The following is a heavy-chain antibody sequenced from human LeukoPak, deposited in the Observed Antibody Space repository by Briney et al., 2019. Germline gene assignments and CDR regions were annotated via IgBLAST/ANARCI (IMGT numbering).Heavy chain of an antibody. Sequence: PGGSLRLSCTASGFTFGDYAMSWFRQAPGKGLEWVGFIRSKAYGETADYAASVKGRFTISRDDSKAIAYQQMNSLRTEDTAVYHCTRDRGAYNLYDYWGQGTLVTVSS. CDR3: TRDRGAYNLYDY. CDR1: GFTFGDYA. V-gene: IGHV3-49*03. D-gene: IGHD1-1*01. J-gene: IGHJ4*02. CDR2: IRSKAYGETA.